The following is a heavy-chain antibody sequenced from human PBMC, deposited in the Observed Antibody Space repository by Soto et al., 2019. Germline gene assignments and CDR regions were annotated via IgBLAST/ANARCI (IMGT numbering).Heavy chain of an antibody. J-gene: IGHJ4*02. Sequence: QLQLQESGPGLVKSSETLSLTCSVSGASVSSSHYWGWIRQPPRKGLEWIGSVSYSGSPYYSPSFKSRITIAVDTSNNQSSLRLRSVTSKDTAVYFCARHYNTGAFFDYWGQGKVVTVSS. CDR2: VSYSGSP. D-gene: IGHD1-20*01. V-gene: IGHV4-39*01. CDR3: ARHYNTGAFFDY. CDR1: GASVSSSHY.